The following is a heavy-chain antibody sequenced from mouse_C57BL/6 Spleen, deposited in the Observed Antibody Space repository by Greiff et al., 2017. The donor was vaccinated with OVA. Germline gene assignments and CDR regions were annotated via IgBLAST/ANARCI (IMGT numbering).Heavy chain of an antibody. V-gene: IGHV5-17*01. J-gene: IGHJ3*01. CDR3: AREGYGSSYEAWFAY. CDR2: ISSGSSTI. CDR1: GFTFSDYG. D-gene: IGHD1-1*01. Sequence: EVHLVASGGGLVKPGGSLKLSCAASGFTFSDYGMHWVRQAPEKGLEWVAYISSGSSTIYYADTVKGRFTIARDNAKNTLFLQMTSLRSEDTAMYYCAREGYGSSYEAWFAYWGQGTLVTVSA.